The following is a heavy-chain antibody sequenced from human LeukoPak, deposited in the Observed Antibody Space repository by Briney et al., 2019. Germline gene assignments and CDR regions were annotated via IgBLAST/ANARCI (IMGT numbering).Heavy chain of an antibody. CDR3: AKRSPYYFNY. CDR2: ISSSGSNI. CDR1: GFTFRSYE. J-gene: IGHJ4*02. V-gene: IGHV3-48*03. Sequence: GGSLRLSCAASGFTFRSYEMNWVRQAPGKGLEWVSYISSSGSNINYADSVKGRFTISRDNAKNSLYLQMNSLRAEDTAVYYCAKRSPYYFNYWGQGTLVTVSS. D-gene: IGHD3-10*01.